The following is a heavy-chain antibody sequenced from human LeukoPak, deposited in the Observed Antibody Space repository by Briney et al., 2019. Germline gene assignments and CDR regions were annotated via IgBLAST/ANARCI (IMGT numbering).Heavy chain of an antibody. CDR3: ARSSAAAFY. V-gene: IGHV3-7*01. Sequence: GGSLRLSCAASGFTFSGYWMSWVRQAPGKGLEWVANIKQDGSEKYYVDSVKGRFTISRDNAKNSLYLQMNSLRAEDTAVYYCARSSAAAFYWGQGTLVTVSS. D-gene: IGHD6-13*01. CDR2: IKQDGSEK. J-gene: IGHJ4*02. CDR1: GFTFSGYW.